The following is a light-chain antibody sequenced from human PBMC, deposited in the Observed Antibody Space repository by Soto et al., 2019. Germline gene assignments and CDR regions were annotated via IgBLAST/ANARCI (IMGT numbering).Light chain of an antibody. CDR2: KAS. Sequence: DIKMTQSPSTLSASVGDRFSITCLSSQTINNLMAWYQQKPGQAPKLLIYKASNLETGVPSRFSGSGSGTEFTLTISSLQPDDFATYYCQQYSSYPSLTFGGGTKVDI. CDR1: QTINNL. J-gene: IGKJ4*01. V-gene: IGKV1-5*03. CDR3: QQYSSYPSLT.